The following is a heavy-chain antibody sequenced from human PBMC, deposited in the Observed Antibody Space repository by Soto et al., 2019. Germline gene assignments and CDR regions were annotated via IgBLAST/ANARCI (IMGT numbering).Heavy chain of an antibody. CDR1: GFTFSSYA. V-gene: IGHV3-23*01. Sequence: EVQLLESGGGLVQPGGSLRLSCAASGFTFSSYAMSWVRQAPGKGLEWVSAISGSGGSTYYADSVKGRFTIFRDNFKNTLYLQMNSRRVEDTAVYYCAKDGLKLVSGASLDYGGQGTLVTVSS. J-gene: IGHJ4*02. D-gene: IGHD2-8*01. CDR2: ISGSGGST. CDR3: AKDGLKLVSGASLDY.